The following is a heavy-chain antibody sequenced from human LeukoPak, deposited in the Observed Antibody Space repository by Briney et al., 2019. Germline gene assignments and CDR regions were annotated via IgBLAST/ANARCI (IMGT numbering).Heavy chain of an antibody. D-gene: IGHD6-13*01. CDR1: GGSISSGGYS. CDR3: ASYSSRPYNWFDP. V-gene: IGHV4-31*03. CDR2: IYYSGST. Sequence: SQTLSLTCTVSGGSISSGGYSWSWIRQHPGKGLEWIGYIYYSGSTYYNPSLKSRVTISVDTSKNQFSLKLSSVTAADTAVYYCASYSSRPYNWFDPWGQGTLVTVSS. J-gene: IGHJ5*02.